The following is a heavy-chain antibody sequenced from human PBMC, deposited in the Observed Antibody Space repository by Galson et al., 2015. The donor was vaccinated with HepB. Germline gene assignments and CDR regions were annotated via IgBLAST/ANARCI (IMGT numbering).Heavy chain of an antibody. J-gene: IGHJ5*02. CDR3: AREEEGSNFDP. CDR2: IKRDGSEK. V-gene: IGHV3-7*01. Sequence: SLRLSCAVSGLTFSNYWMNWVRQAPGKGLEWVASIKRDGSEKYYVDSVKGRFTISRDNAKNSLYLQMNSLRGEDTAVYYCAREEEGSNFDPWGQGTLVIVSS. CDR1: GLTFSNYW. D-gene: IGHD2-15*01.